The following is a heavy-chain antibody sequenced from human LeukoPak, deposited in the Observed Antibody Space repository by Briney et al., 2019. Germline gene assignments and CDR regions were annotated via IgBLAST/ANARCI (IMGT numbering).Heavy chain of an antibody. Sequence: SETLSLTCAVSGGSFSGYYWSWIRQTPGKGLEWIGYIYSSGTTNYNRSLQSRVTISLDTPKNQFSLSVTSVTAADTAMYCARRISSWNVYIDKWGQGIQVTVSS. CDR1: GGSFSGYY. CDR2: IYSSGTT. D-gene: IGHD1-1*01. J-gene: IGHJ4*02. V-gene: IGHV4-59*12. CDR3: ARRISSWNVYIDK.